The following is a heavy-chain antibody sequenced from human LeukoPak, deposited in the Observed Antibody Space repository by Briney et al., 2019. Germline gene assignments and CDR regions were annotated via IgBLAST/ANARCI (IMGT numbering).Heavy chain of an antibody. CDR2: IFYSGIT. V-gene: IGHV4-59*01. D-gene: IGHD3-22*01. CDR1: GGSISSYY. Sequence: PSETLSLTCTVSGGSISSYYWSWIRQPPGKGLECIGYIFYSGITNYNPSLKSRVTISIDTSKNQFSLKLSSVTAADTAVYYCARGAYYYDSSGYNWYFDLWGRGTLVTVSS. J-gene: IGHJ2*01. CDR3: ARGAYYYDSSGYNWYFDL.